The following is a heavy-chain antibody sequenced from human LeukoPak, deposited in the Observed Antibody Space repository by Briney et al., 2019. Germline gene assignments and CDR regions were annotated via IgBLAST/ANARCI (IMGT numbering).Heavy chain of an antibody. CDR1: GYSISSGYY. CDR2: SGST. J-gene: IGHJ1*01. D-gene: IGHD3-22*01. V-gene: IGHV4-38-2*02. CDR3: ASPRGDDSGGYYTWYFHQ. Sequence: KPSETLSLTCTVSGYSISSGYYWDWIRQPPGKGLEWIGSGSTYYNPSLKSRGTIAVDTSKNQFSLKLSSVTAADTAVYFCASPRGDDSGGYYTWYFHQWGQGILVTVSS.